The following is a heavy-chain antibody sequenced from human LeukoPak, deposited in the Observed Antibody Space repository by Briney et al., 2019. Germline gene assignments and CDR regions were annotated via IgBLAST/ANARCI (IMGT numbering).Heavy chain of an antibody. CDR2: IYYSGST. CDR3: AGTGGGYLNYFDY. Sequence: PSETLSLTCTVSGGSISSYYWSWIRQPPGKGLEWIGYIYYSGSTNYNPSLKSRVTISVDTSKSQFSLKLSSVTAADTAVYYCAGTGGGYLNYFDYWGQGTLVTVSS. D-gene: IGHD3-22*01. J-gene: IGHJ4*02. CDR1: GGSISSYY. V-gene: IGHV4-59*01.